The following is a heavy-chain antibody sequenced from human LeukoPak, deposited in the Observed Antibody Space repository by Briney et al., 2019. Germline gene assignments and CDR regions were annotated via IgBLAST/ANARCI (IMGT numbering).Heavy chain of an antibody. CDR2: IYYGGST. V-gene: IGHV4-59*13. CDR1: GFTFSSYA. D-gene: IGHD3-9*01. J-gene: IGHJ3*01. Sequence: PGGSLRLSCAASGFTFSSYAMSWVRQAPAKGLEWIGYIYYGGSTNYNPSLKSRVTISEDTSQNQFALKLTSVTAADTAVYFCARSVLSYDSLTGYSPEAFDVWGQGTMVTASS. CDR3: ARSVLSYDSLTGYSPEAFDV.